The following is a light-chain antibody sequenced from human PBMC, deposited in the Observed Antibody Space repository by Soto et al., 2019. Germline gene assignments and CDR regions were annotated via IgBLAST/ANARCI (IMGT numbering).Light chain of an antibody. V-gene: IGLV1-51*01. CDR3: GTWDSSLTIGVI. CDR2: DNQ. J-gene: IGLJ2*01. Sequence: QSVLTQPPSVSAAPGQKVSISCSGSSSNVVKNFVSWYQHVPGKAPKLLIYDNQKRPSGIPDRFSASKSGTLATLDITGLQTGDEADYYCGTWDSSLTIGVIFGGGTKLTVL. CDR1: SSNVVKNF.